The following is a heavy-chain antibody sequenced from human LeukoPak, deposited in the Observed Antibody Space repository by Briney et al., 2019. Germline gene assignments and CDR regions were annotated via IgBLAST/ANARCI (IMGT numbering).Heavy chain of an antibody. D-gene: IGHD6-6*01. CDR3: ARQGSSSWFIDY. V-gene: IGHV4-31*03. CDR2: IYYSGST. CDR1: GASITSGDYY. Sequence: SETLSLTCTVSGASITSGDYYWSWICQHPGKGLEWIAYIYYSGSTYYNPSLKRRVTMSVDTSKNHFSLKLRSVTAADTAVYYCARQGSSSWFIDYWGQGTLVTVSS. J-gene: IGHJ4*02.